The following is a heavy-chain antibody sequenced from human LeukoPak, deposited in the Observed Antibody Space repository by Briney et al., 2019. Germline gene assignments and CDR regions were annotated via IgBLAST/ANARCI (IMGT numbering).Heavy chain of an antibody. CDR1: GFTFSTSA. CDR3: AKRSSGSWCFDS. CDR2: ISGSDAST. Sequence: GGSLRLSCAASGFTFSTSAMSWVRQAPGKGLDWVSSISGSDASTYYEDSVKGRFAISRDNSKNTLFLQMNSLRADDTALYYCAKRSSGSWCFDSWGQGTLVTVSS. D-gene: IGHD6-13*01. V-gene: IGHV3-23*01. J-gene: IGHJ4*02.